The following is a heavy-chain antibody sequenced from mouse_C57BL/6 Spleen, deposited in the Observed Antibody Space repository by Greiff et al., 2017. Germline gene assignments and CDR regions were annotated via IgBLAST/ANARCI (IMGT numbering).Heavy chain of an antibody. J-gene: IGHJ4*01. V-gene: IGHV5-17*01. CDR3: ARRSNGDYAMDY. D-gene: IGHD2-5*01. CDR2: ISSGSSTI. CDR1: GFTFSDYG. Sequence: EVMLVESGGGLVKPGGSLKLSCAASGFTFSDYGMHWVRQAPEKGLEWVAYISSGSSTIYYADTVKGRFTISRDNAKNTLFLQMTSLRSEDTAMYYCARRSNGDYAMDYWGQGTSVTVSS.